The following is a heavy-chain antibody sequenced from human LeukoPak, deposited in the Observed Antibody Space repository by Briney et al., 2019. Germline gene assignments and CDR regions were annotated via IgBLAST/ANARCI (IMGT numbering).Heavy chain of an antibody. CDR2: ISSSSSYI. CDR3: AGDPVVVVPAASEIDY. V-gene: IGHV3-21*01. J-gene: IGHJ4*02. CDR1: GFTFSSYS. Sequence: PGGSLRLSCAASGFTFSSYSMNWVRQAPGKGLEWVSSISSSSSYIYYADSVKGRFTISRDNAKNSLYLQMNSLRAEDTAVYYCAGDPVVVVPAASEIDYWGQGTLVTVSS. D-gene: IGHD2-2*01.